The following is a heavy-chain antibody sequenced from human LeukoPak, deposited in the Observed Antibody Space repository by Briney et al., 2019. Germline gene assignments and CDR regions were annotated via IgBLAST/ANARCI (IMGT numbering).Heavy chain of an antibody. CDR3: ARARINYYDSSGYYH. Sequence: ASVKVSCKASGGTFSSYAISWVRQAPGQGLEWMGRIIPIFGIANYAQKFQGRVTITADKSTSTAYMELSSLRSEDTAVYYCARARINYYDSSGYYHWGQGTLVTVSS. CDR2: IIPIFGIA. CDR1: GGTFSSYA. V-gene: IGHV1-69*04. D-gene: IGHD3-22*01. J-gene: IGHJ5*02.